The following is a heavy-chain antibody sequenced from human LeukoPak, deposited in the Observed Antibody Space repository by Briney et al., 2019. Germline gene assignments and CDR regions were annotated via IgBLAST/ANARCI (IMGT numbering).Heavy chain of an antibody. Sequence: GGSLRLSCAASGFTFSSYAMSWVRQAPGRGLEWVSGISGRGGHTFCADSVKGRFTISRDNSKNTLYLQMHSLRAEDTALYYCAKDSQGGNFDYWGQGTLVTVSS. D-gene: IGHD3-16*01. CDR1: GFTFSSYA. V-gene: IGHV3-23*01. J-gene: IGHJ4*02. CDR3: AKDSQGGNFDY. CDR2: ISGRGGHT.